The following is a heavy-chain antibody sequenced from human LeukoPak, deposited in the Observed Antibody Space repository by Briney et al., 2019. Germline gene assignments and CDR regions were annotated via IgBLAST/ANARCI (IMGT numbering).Heavy chain of an antibody. CDR2: IKQDGSET. Sequence: GGSLRLSCVGSGITFSSYWMNWVRQAPGKGLEWVAIIKQDGSETQYVDPVKGRLTISRDNAQNSLYLQINNLRAEDTAVYYCAGGQGYLIELWGQGTLVTVSS. J-gene: IGHJ4*02. CDR3: AGGQGYLIEL. V-gene: IGHV3-7*01. D-gene: IGHD2-15*01. CDR1: GITFSSYW.